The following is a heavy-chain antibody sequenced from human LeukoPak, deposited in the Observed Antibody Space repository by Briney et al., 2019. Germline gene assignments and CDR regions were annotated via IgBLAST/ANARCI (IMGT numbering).Heavy chain of an antibody. D-gene: IGHD3-22*01. CDR2: INHSGST. CDR1: GGSFSGYY. CDR3: ARPGKYYYDSSGSPENDY. Sequence: SETLSLTCAVYGGSFSGYYWSWIRQPPGKGLEWIGEINHSGSTYYNPSLKSRVTISVDTSKNQFSLKLSSVTAADTAVYYCARPGKYYYDSSGSPENDYWGQGTLVTVSS. V-gene: IGHV4-34*01. J-gene: IGHJ4*02.